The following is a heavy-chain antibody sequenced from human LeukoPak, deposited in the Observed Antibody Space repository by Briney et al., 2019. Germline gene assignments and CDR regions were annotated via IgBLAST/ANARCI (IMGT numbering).Heavy chain of an antibody. CDR1: GFTFSDYY. D-gene: IGHD3-22*01. Sequence: GGSLRLSCAASGFTFSDYYMSWIRQAPGKGLEWVSYISSSGSTIYYADSVKGRFTISRDNAKNSLYLQMNSLRAEDTAVYYCARDVTSGTYYYDSSGSGSGRKPTYYYYYYMDVWGKGTTVTVSS. J-gene: IGHJ6*03. CDR3: ARDVTSGTYYYDSSGSGSGRKPTYYYYYYMDV. V-gene: IGHV3-11*04. CDR2: ISSSGSTI.